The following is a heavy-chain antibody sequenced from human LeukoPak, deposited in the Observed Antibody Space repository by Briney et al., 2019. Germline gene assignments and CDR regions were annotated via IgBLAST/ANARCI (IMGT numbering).Heavy chain of an antibody. CDR1: GGSISSSSYY. CDR3: ARGLGTGWPAFDI. D-gene: IGHD3/OR15-3a*01. Sequence: TSETLSLTCTVSGGSISSSSYYWVWIRQPPGRGLEWIGSIYYSGSTYDNPSLKSRVTISVDMSKNQFSLKLSSVTAADTAVYYCARGLGTGWPAFDIWGQGTMVTVSS. V-gene: IGHV4-39*01. CDR2: IYYSGST. J-gene: IGHJ3*02.